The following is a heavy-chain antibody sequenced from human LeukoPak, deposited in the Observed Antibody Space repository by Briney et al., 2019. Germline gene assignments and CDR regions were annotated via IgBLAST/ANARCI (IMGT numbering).Heavy chain of an antibody. CDR2: IKQVGSGK. J-gene: IGHJ4*02. CDR3: AKIGDYCSGGSCRYYFDY. V-gene: IGHV3-7*03. D-gene: IGHD2-15*01. CDR1: GFTFSSYW. Sequence: GGSLRLSCAASGFTFSSYWMNWVRQSPGKGLEWVADIKQVGSGKYYVDSVKGRFTISRDNAKNTLYLQMNSLRAEDTAVYYCAKIGDYCSGGSCRYYFDYWGQGTLVTVSS.